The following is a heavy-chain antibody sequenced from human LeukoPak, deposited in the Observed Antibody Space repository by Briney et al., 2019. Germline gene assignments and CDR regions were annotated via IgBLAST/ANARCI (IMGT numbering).Heavy chain of an antibody. J-gene: IGHJ4*02. CDR1: GLTVSNNY. CDR3: ARAEFRGDGFDY. CDR2: IYSDESDCTT. D-gene: IGHD7-27*01. V-gene: IGHV3-66*01. Sequence: AGGSLRLSCAAYGLTVSNNYMNWVRQAPGKGLEWVAVIYSDESDCTTYYANAVRGIFTITRENSQNSVYLQMNSLGPEDTAVYYCARAEFRGDGFDYWGQGALLRVSS.